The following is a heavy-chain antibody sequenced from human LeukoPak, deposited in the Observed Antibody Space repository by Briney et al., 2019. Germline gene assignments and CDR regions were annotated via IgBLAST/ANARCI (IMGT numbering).Heavy chain of an antibody. D-gene: IGHD3-10*01. Sequence: GGSLRLSCAASGFTFSDYYMSWIRQAPGKGLEWVSYISSSGSPTYYADSVKGRFTLSRDNAKNSLYLQMNSLRAEDTAVYYCGREKAPPGGFFNIWGKGKMVTVFS. J-gene: IGHJ3*02. CDR2: ISSSGSPT. V-gene: IGHV3-11*01. CDR3: GREKAPPGGFFNI. CDR1: GFTFSDYY.